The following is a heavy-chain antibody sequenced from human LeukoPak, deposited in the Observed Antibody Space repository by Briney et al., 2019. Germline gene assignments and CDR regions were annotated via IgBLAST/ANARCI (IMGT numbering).Heavy chain of an antibody. V-gene: IGHV3-30*14. CDR2: ISYDGSNK. CDR3: STIDY. CDR1: GFTFSSYA. Sequence: GGSLRPPCAASGFTFSSYAMHWVRPAPGKGLEWVAVISYDGSNKYYADSVKGRFTISRDNSKNTLYLQMNSLRAEDTAVYYCSTIDYWGQGTLVTVSS. J-gene: IGHJ4*02.